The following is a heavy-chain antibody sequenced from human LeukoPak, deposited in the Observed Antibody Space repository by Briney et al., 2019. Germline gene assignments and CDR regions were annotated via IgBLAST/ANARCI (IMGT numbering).Heavy chain of an antibody. CDR3: ARFATDDYYFDY. Sequence: SETLSLTCTVSGGSISSYYWSWIRQPAGKGLEWIGRIYTSGSTNYNTSLKSRVTMSVDTSKNQSTLKLSSVTAADTAVYYCARFATDDYYFDYWGQGTLVTVSS. D-gene: IGHD2-15*01. CDR1: GGSISSYY. V-gene: IGHV4-4*07. CDR2: IYTSGST. J-gene: IGHJ4*02.